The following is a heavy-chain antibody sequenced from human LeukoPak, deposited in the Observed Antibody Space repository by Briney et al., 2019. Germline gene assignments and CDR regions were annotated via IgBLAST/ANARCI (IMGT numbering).Heavy chain of an antibody. J-gene: IGHJ5*02. CDR1: GGSISGSTYY. V-gene: IGHV4-39*07. D-gene: IGHD3-10*01. CDR3: ARDSYGLGSNYFDP. CDR2: IHYSGST. Sequence: SETLSLTCTVSGGSISGSTYYWGWIRQPPGKGLEWIGSIHYSGSTYYNPSLKSRLTISVDTSKKQFSLNLRSVTAADTAVYYCARDSYGLGSNYFDPWGQGTQVTVSS.